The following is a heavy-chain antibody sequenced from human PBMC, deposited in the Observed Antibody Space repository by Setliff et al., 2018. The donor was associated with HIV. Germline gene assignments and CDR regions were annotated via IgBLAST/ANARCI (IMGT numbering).Heavy chain of an antibody. D-gene: IGHD3-10*01. J-gene: IGHJ6*02. Sequence: ASVKVSCKASGYTFRNQGLSWVRQAPGQGPEWMGWISVYSGDSYSGQRFQDRVTMTADTSTNTAYMELRSLRSDDSAIYYCARNFGLSPSGKYYYYYGMDIWGQGTTVTVSS. CDR2: ISVYSGDS. CDR1: GYTFRNQG. V-gene: IGHV1-18*01. CDR3: ARNFGLSPSGKYYYYYGMDI.